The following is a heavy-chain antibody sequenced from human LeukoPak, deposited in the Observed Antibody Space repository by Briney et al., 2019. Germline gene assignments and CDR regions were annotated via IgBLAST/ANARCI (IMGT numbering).Heavy chain of an antibody. V-gene: IGHV3-30*18. Sequence: GGSLRLSCAAYGFTFSSYGMHWVRQAPGKGLERVAVISYDGSNKYYADSVKGRFTISRDNSKNTLYLQMNSLRAEDTAVYYCAKDRSAGGYYYYYGMDVWGQGTTVTVSS. CDR1: GFTFSSYG. CDR3: AKDRSAGGYYYYYGMDV. J-gene: IGHJ6*02. CDR2: ISYDGSNK. D-gene: IGHD3-16*01.